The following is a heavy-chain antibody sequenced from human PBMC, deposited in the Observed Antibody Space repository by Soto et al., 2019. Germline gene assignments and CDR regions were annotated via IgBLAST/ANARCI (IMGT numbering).Heavy chain of an antibody. CDR1: GGSISSGGYY. CDR2: IYYSGST. Sequence: PSETLSLTCTVSGGSISSGGYYWSWIRQHPGKGLEWIGYIYYSGSTYYNPSLKSRVTISVDTSKNQFSLKLSSVTAADTAVYYCARTLRVLHYDSSGNWFDPWGQGTLVTVSS. J-gene: IGHJ5*02. CDR3: ARTLRVLHYDSSGNWFDP. V-gene: IGHV4-31*03. D-gene: IGHD3-22*01.